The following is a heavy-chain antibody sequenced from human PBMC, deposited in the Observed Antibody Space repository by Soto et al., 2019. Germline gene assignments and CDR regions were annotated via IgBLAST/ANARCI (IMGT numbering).Heavy chain of an antibody. CDR3: ARDRGYHDSSGYAPVWFYGMDV. CDR2: IYYSGST. Sequence: SETLSLTCTVSGGSISSGGYYWSWIRQHPGKGLEWIGYIYYSGSTYYNPSLKSRVTISVDTSKNQFSLKLSSVTAADTAVYYCARDRGYHDSSGYAPVWFYGMDVWGQGTPVTVSS. J-gene: IGHJ6*02. D-gene: IGHD3-22*01. V-gene: IGHV4-31*03. CDR1: GGSISSGGYY.